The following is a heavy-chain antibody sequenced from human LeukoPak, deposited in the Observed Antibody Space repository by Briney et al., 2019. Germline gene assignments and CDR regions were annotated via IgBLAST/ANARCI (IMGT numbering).Heavy chain of an antibody. CDR3: ARGRDGYNYYYYYYMDV. V-gene: IGHV3-33*02. CDR2: MWCDGSIK. J-gene: IGHJ6*03. CDR1: GFTFSNYG. D-gene: IGHD5-24*01. Sequence: GRSLRLSCAASGFTFSNYGMHWVRQAPGKGLEWLAIMWCDGSIKYYADSAKGRFTISRDNSKNTVFLRMNSLRAEDTAVYYCARGRDGYNYYYYYYMDVWGKGTTVTVSS.